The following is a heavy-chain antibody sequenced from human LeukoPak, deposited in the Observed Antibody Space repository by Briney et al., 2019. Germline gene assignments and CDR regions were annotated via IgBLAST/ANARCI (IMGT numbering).Heavy chain of an antibody. Sequence: SVKVSCKASGGTFSSYAISWVRQAPGQGLEWMGGIIPIFGTANYAQKFQGRVTMTEDTSTDTAYMELSSLRSEDTAVYYCATVQDSSGYFNYWGQGTLVTVSS. CDR3: ATVQDSSGYFNY. CDR2: IIPIFGTA. J-gene: IGHJ4*02. V-gene: IGHV1-69*06. D-gene: IGHD3-22*01. CDR1: GGTFSSYA.